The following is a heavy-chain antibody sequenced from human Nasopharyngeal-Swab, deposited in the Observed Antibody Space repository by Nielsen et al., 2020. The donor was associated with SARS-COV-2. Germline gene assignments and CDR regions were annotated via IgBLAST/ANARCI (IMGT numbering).Heavy chain of an antibody. Sequence: GESLKISCTGFGYSFASYWIGWVRQMPGKGLEWMGSIYPGNSDTRYSPAFHGRVTISADKSINTAYLQWTSLRASDTAVYYCARRAARDGYNYEVDTWGQGTLVTVSS. J-gene: IGHJ5*02. V-gene: IGHV5-51*01. CDR1: GYSFASYW. CDR3: ARRAARDGYNYEVDT. CDR2: IYPGNSDT. D-gene: IGHD5-24*01.